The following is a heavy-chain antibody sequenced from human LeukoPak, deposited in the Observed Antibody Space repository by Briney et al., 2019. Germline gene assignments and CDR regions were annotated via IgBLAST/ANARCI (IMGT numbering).Heavy chain of an antibody. Sequence: GGSLRLSCAASGFTFSSYAMSWVRQAPGKGLEWASAISGSGGSTYYADSVKGRFTISRDNSKNTLYLQMNSLRAEDTAVYYCAKDGYYGSGSYPGYWGQGTLVTVSS. V-gene: IGHV3-23*01. CDR1: GFTFSSYA. J-gene: IGHJ4*02. D-gene: IGHD3-10*01. CDR2: ISGSGGST. CDR3: AKDGYYGSGSYPGY.